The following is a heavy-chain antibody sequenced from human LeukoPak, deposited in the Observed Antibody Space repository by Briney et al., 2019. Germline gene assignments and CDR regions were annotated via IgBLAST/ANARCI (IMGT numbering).Heavy chain of an antibody. Sequence: TVKVSCNSSGYTLTRYYMHWVRQAPGQGLEWMGWNNPNSGDTNYAQKFQGRVTMTRDTSVSTAYLELNSLRYDDTAVYYCASRGGSGKYDFDFWGQGTLVTVSS. D-gene: IGHD3-10*01. CDR3: ASRGGSGKYDFDF. CDR2: NNPNSGDT. CDR1: GYTLTRYY. V-gene: IGHV1-2*02. J-gene: IGHJ4*02.